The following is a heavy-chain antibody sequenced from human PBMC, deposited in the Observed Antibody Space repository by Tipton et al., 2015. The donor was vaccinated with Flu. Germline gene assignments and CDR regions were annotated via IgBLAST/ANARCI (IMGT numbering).Heavy chain of an antibody. CDR1: GGSFSGYY. CDR2: INHSGST. D-gene: IGHD7-27*01. V-gene: IGHV4-34*01. Sequence: GLVKPSETLSLTCAVYGGSFSGYYWSWIRQPPGKGLEWIGEINHSGSTNYNPSLKSRVTISVDTSKNQFSLKLSSVTAADTAVYYCAREPWGSGPKYYFDYWGQGTLVTVSS. CDR3: AREPWGSGPKYYFDY. J-gene: IGHJ4*02.